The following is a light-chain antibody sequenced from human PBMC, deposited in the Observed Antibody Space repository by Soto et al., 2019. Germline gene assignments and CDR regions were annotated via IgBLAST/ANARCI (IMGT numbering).Light chain of an antibody. CDR3: SSYTSGSTLV. CDR2: DVT. V-gene: IGLV2-14*01. CDR1: SSDVGGYNY. J-gene: IGLJ1*01. Sequence: QSVLTQPASVSGSPGQWITISCTGSSSDVGGYNYVSWYQQHPGKAPKLMIYDVTNRPSGVSNRFSGSKSGNTASLTISGLQAEDEADYYCSSYTSGSTLVFGTGTKLTVL.